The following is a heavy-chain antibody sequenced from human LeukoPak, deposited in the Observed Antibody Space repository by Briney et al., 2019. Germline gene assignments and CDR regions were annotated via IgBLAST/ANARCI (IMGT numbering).Heavy chain of an antibody. CDR2: IYHSGST. D-gene: IGHD5-24*01. Sequence: SETLSLTCAVPGGSISSSNWWSWVRQPPGKGLEWIGEIYHSGSTNYNPSLKSRVTISVDKSKNQFSLKLSSVTAADTAVYYCARVNGDGYNPFDYWGQGTLVTVSS. CDR3: ARVNGDGYNPFDY. V-gene: IGHV4-4*02. J-gene: IGHJ4*02. CDR1: GGSISSSNW.